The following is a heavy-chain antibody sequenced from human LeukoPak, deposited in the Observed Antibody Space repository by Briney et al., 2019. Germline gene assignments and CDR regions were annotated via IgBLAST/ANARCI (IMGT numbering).Heavy chain of an antibody. CDR2: IDPSDSYT. V-gene: IGHV5-10-1*01. Sequence: GESLKISCKGSGYSSTSYWISWVRQMPGKGLEWMGRIDPSDSYTNYSPSFQGHVTISADKSISTAYLQWSSLKASDTAMYYCARHDADYYDSSGYPRDYWGQGTLVTVSS. J-gene: IGHJ4*02. CDR3: ARHDADYYDSSGYPRDY. D-gene: IGHD3-22*01. CDR1: GYSSTSYW.